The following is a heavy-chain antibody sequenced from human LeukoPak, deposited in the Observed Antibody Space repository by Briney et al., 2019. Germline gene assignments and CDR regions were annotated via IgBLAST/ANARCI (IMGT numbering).Heavy chain of an antibody. J-gene: IGHJ6*04. Sequence: LRLSCAASGFTFSSYEMNWIRQPPGKGLEWIGSIYHSGSTYYNPSLKSRVTISVDTSKNQFSLKLSSATAADTAVYYCARHYQLLLNGMDVWGKGTTVTVSS. CDR3: ARHYQLLLNGMDV. CDR1: GFTFSSYE. D-gene: IGHD2-2*01. CDR2: IYHSGST. V-gene: IGHV4-38-2*01.